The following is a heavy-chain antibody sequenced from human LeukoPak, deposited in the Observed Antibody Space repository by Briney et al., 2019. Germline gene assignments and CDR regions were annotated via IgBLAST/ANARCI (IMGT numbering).Heavy chain of an antibody. CDR3: AREIYGDYYYYGMDV. D-gene: IGHD2-21*01. J-gene: IGHJ6*02. Sequence: GGSLRLSCAASGFSSLNYAMSWVRRAPGKGLEWVAVISYDGSNKYYADSVKGRFTISRDNSKNTLYLQMNSLRAEDTAVYYCAREIYGDYYYYGMDVWGQGTTVTVSS. CDR2: ISYDGSNK. V-gene: IGHV3-30*04. CDR1: GFSSLNYA.